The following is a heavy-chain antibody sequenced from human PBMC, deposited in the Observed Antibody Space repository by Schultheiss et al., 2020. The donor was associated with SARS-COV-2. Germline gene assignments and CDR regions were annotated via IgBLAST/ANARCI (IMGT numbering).Heavy chain of an antibody. CDR2: ISWNSGSI. CDR1: GFTFSSYS. D-gene: IGHD3-10*01. J-gene: IGHJ6*02. V-gene: IGHV3-9*01. CDR3: ARSGSGSYYYGMDV. Sequence: SLRLSCAASGFTFSSYSMNWVRQAPGKGLEWVSGISWNSGSIGYADSVKGRFTISRDNAKNSLYLQMNSLRAEDTAVYYCARSGSGSYYYGMDVWGQGTTVTVSS.